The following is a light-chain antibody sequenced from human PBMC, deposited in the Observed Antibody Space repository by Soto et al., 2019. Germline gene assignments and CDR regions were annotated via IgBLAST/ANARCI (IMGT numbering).Light chain of an antibody. CDR3: QHHTSYSPT. J-gene: IGKJ1*01. V-gene: IGKV1-5*01. Sequence: DIQLTQSPPTLSASVGDRVTITCRASQSIRYYLAWYQQMPGKAPKLLIYGASSLQSGVASMFSGSGSGTEFTLPTSSLQPDDFATYFCQHHTSYSPTFGQGTKVEIK. CDR1: QSIRYY. CDR2: GAS.